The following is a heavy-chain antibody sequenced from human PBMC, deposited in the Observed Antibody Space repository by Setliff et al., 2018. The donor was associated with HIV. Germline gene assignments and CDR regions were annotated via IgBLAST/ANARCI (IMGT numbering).Heavy chain of an antibody. Sequence: PGGSLRLSCAASGFTFDDYAMHWVRQAPGKGLEWVSGITWNSGSIAYADSVKGRFTISRDNAKNSLYLQMNSLRVEDTAVYYCARDNYYFDNSGYPVDAFDIWGQGTMVTVSS. CDR1: GFTFDDYA. V-gene: IGHV3-9*01. CDR3: ARDNYYFDNSGYPVDAFDI. CDR2: ITWNSGSI. D-gene: IGHD3-22*01. J-gene: IGHJ3*02.